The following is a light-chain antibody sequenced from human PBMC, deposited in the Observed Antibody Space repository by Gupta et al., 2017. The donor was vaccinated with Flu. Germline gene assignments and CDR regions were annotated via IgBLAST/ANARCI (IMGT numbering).Light chain of an antibody. J-gene: IGKJ2*01. CDR2: DAS. V-gene: IGKV3-11*01. Sequence: EIVLTPSPATLSLSPGDRAILSCRASQSVNIYLAWYQQKPGQPPRLLMFDASKRAAGIPDRFSGSGSGTDFTLTISTLEPEDFAVYYCQQRSGLPMYTFGQGTKLE. CDR1: QSVNIY. CDR3: QQRSGLPMYT.